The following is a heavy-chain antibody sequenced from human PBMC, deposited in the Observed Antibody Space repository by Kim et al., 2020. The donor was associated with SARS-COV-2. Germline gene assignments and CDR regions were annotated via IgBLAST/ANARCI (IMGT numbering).Heavy chain of an antibody. V-gene: IGHV4-59*01. CDR3: AREGEDSSGYYYGY. J-gene: IGHJ4*02. Sequence: KPSLKSRVTISVDTSKNQFSLKLSSVTAADTAVYYCAREGEDSSGYYYGYWGQGTLVTVSS. D-gene: IGHD3-22*01.